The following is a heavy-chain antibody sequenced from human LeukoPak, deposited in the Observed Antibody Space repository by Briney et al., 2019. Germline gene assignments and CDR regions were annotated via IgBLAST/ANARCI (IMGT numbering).Heavy chain of an antibody. V-gene: IGHV4-59*01. J-gene: IGHJ1*01. CDR3: ARGGAARLHFQN. CDR2: IYHSGST. D-gene: IGHD6-6*01. CDR1: GGSISTYY. Sequence: PETLSLTCTVSGGSISTYYWNWIRQPPGKGLEWIGYIYHSGSTNYNPSLQSRVTISVDTSKNQFSLNLNSVTAADTAVYYCARGGAARLHFQNWGQGTLVTVSS.